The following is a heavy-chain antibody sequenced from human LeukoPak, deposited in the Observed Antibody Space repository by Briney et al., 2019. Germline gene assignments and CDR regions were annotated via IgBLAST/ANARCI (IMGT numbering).Heavy chain of an antibody. V-gene: IGHV4-59*01. J-gene: IGHJ1*01. CDR3: ARGGAARLHFQN. CDR2: IYHSGST. D-gene: IGHD6-6*01. CDR1: GGSISTYY. Sequence: PETLSLTCTVSGGSISTYYWNWIRQPPGKGLEWIGYIYHSGSTNYNPSLQSRVTISVDTSKNQFSLNLNSVTAADTAVYYCARGGAARLHFQNWGQGTLVTVSS.